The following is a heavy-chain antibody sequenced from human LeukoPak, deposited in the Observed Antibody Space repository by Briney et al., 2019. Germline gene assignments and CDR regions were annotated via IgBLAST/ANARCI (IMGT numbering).Heavy chain of an antibody. J-gene: IGHJ4*02. V-gene: IGHV3-64*01. D-gene: IGHD3-10*01. CDR3: ARWRGSANYYDY. CDR1: GFTFSSYA. CDR2: ISVNGVT. Sequence: GGSLRLSCVASGFTFSSYAMCWVRQAPGKGLEYVAAISVNGVTYYANSVSGRFTISRDNSKDALFLQMGSLRAEDMAVYYRARWRGSANYYDYWGQGTLVTVSS.